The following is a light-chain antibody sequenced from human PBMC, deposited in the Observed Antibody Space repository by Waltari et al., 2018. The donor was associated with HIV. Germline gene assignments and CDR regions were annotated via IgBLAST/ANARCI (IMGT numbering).Light chain of an antibody. CDR2: XXS. J-gene: IGKJ4*01. V-gene: IGKV1-5*03. CDR3: QQYDSYPLT. CDR1: QSISSW. Sequence: DSQMTQSXATLSASVGDRVTITCRASQSISSWLAWYQQKPGKAPNLLIXXXSSXEXXXPSRFXXSGSGTEFTLTISXLQXXXXXXXYCQQYDSYPLTFGGGTKVEIK.